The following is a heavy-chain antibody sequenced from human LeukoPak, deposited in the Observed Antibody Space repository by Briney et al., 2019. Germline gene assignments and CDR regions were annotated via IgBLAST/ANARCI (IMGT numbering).Heavy chain of an antibody. V-gene: IGHV3-48*03. Sequence: GGSLRLSRAASGFTLSRDEMNWVRRAPGKGLKWISSNSSSCSSIYYVESVKGRFTISRDNARQLLFLQMDGLRDEDRAVCYCAHVKARSGSTFDIWGQGRMVTVSS. CDR1: GFTLSRDE. D-gene: IGHD1-14*01. CDR2: NSSSCSSI. CDR3: AHVKARSGSTFDI. J-gene: IGHJ3*02.